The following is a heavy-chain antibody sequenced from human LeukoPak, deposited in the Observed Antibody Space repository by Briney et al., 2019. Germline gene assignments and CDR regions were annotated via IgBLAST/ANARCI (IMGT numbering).Heavy chain of an antibody. V-gene: IGHV4-39*07. CDR1: GGSLSSSSHY. J-gene: IGHJ5*02. D-gene: IGHD3-3*01. Sequence: SETLSLTCTVSGGSLSSSSHYWGWIRQPPGKGLEWIGNIYYSGSTSYNPSLKSRVTISVDTSKNQFSLKLNSGTAADTAVYYCVRGINYDYLWGQGALVTVSS. CDR2: IYYSGST. CDR3: VRGINYDYL.